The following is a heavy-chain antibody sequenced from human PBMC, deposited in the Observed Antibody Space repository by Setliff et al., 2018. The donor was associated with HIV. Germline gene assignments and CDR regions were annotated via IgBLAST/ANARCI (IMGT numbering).Heavy chain of an antibody. CDR1: GGSISSSSYY. V-gene: IGHV4-39*07. D-gene: IGHD6-19*01. J-gene: IGHJ6*02. Sequence: SETLSLTCTVSGGSISSSSYYWGWIRQPPGKGLEWIGSIYYSGSTYYNPSLKSRVTISVDTSKNQFSLKLSSVTAADTAVYYCARDLYSSGCYGLYYYGMDVWGQGTTVTVSS. CDR2: IYYSGST. CDR3: ARDLYSSGCYGLYYYGMDV.